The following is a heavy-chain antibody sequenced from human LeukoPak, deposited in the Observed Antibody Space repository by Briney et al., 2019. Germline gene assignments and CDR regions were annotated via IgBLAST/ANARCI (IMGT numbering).Heavy chain of an antibody. J-gene: IGHJ4*02. V-gene: IGHV3-30*18. CDR2: ISYDGSNK. Sequence: GRALRLSCAASGFTFSSYCMHWVRQAPGKGLEWVAVISYDGSNKYYADSVKGRFTISRDNSKNTLYLQMNSLSAEDTAVYYCAKDVGRVVVTAISTYYFDYWGQGTLVTVSS. CDR3: AKDVGRVVVTAISTYYFDY. CDR1: GFTFSSYC. D-gene: IGHD2-21*02.